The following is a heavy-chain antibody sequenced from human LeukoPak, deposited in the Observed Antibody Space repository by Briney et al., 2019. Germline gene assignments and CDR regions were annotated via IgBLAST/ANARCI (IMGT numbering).Heavy chain of an antibody. V-gene: IGHV3-30*02. CDR3: ARDRILRYFDWVPMDV. J-gene: IGHJ6*03. CDR1: GFTFSSYG. CDR2: IRYDGSNK. Sequence: PGGSLRLSCAASGFTFSSYGMHWVRQAPGKGLEWVAFIRYDGSNKYYADSVKGRFTISRDNSKNTLYLQMNSLRAEDTAVYYCARDRILRYFDWVPMDVWGKGTTVTISS. D-gene: IGHD3-9*01.